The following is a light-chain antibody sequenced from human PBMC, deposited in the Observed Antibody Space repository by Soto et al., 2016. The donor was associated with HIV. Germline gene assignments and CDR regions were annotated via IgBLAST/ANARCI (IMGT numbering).Light chain of an antibody. V-gene: IGKV1-39*01. CDR2: DAS. CDR3: QQSYNYPRT. CDR1: QSIGRF. Sequence: DIQMTQSPSSLSASVGDRVTITCRASQSIGRFLNWYQQISGKAPNLLIYDASSLQSGVPSRFSGSGSGTDFTLIISSLQPEDFATYYCQQSYNYPRTFGRGTMAEIK. J-gene: IGKJ4*02.